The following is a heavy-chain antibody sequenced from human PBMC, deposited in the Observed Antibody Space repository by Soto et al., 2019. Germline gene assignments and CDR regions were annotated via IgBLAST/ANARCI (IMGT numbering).Heavy chain of an antibody. D-gene: IGHD4-17*01. V-gene: IGHV4-59*01. CDR1: GGSISSYY. Sequence: QVQLQESGPGLVKPSETLSLTCTVSGGSISSYYWSWIRQPPGKRLEWIGYIFYSGSTNYNPFLKSRVTISVDTSKNQFSLKLSSVTAADTAVYYCARRYGDAVDFWGQGTLVTVSS. J-gene: IGHJ4*02. CDR2: IFYSGST. CDR3: ARRYGDAVDF.